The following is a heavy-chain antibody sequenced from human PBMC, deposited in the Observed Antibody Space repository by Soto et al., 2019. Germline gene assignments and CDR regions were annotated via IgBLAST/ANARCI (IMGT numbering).Heavy chain of an antibody. CDR3: ARVVYCGGDCYWGFDP. Sequence: QVQLVQSGAEVKKPGSSVKVSCKASGGTFSSYAISWVRQAPGQGLEWMGGIIPIFGTANYAQKFQGRVTITADESTSTAYMELSSLRSEDTAVYYCARVVYCGGDCYWGFDPWGQGTPVTVSS. V-gene: IGHV1-69*01. CDR2: IIPIFGTA. CDR1: GGTFSSYA. D-gene: IGHD2-21*02. J-gene: IGHJ5*02.